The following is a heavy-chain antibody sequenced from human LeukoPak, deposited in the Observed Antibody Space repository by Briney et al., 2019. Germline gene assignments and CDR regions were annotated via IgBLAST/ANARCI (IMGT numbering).Heavy chain of an antibody. Sequence: TGGSLRLSCAASGFTVSTNYMNWVRQAPGKGLEWVSVIYSGGSTYYADSVKGRFTISRDNSKNTLYLQMNSLRAEDTAVYYCAKTWEAAAGGDYWGQGTLVTVSS. V-gene: IGHV3-53*01. J-gene: IGHJ4*02. CDR3: AKTWEAAAGGDY. CDR1: GFTVSTNY. D-gene: IGHD6-13*01. CDR2: IYSGGST.